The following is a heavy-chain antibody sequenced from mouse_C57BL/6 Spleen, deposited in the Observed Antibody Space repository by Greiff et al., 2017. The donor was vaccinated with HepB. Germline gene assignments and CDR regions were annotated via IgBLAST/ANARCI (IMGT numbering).Heavy chain of an antibody. J-gene: IGHJ1*03. CDR2: INPNYGTT. Sequence: VQLQQSGPELVKPGASVKISCKASGYSFTDYNMNWVKQSNGKSLEWIGVINPNYGTTSYNQKFKGKATLTVDQSSSTAYMQLNSLTSEDSAVDYCARQDGSSPYWYFDVWGTGTTVTVSS. D-gene: IGHD1-1*01. CDR3: ARQDGSSPYWYFDV. CDR1: GYSFTDYN. V-gene: IGHV1-39*01.